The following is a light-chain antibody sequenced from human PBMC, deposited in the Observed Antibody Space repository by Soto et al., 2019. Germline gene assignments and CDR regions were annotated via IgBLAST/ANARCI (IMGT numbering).Light chain of an antibody. J-gene: IGKJ1*01. CDR3: QHYDSPPPT. CDR1: QSVSSSY. CDR2: GAS. V-gene: IGKV3-20*01. Sequence: EIVLTQSPGTLSLSPGGRATLSCRASQSVSSSYLAWYQQKPGQAPRLLIYGASSRATGIPDRFSGSGSGTDFTLTISRLEPEDFAVFFCQHYDSPPPTFGQGTKVEVK.